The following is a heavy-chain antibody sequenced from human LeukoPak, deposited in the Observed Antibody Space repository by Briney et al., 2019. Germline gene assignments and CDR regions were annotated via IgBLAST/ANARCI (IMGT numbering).Heavy chain of an antibody. J-gene: IGHJ3*02. Sequence: PGGSLRLSCAASGFTFSSYAMSWVRQAPGKGLEWVSAISGSGGSTYYADPVKGRFTISRDNSKNTLFLQMNSLRAEDTAVYYCAKDQWELRDAFDIWAKGQWSPSLQ. CDR1: GFTFSSYA. D-gene: IGHD1-26*01. V-gene: IGHV3-23*01. CDR2: ISGSGGST. CDR3: AKDQWELRDAFDI.